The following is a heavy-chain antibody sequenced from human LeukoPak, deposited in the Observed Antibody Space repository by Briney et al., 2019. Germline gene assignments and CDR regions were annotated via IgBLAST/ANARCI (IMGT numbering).Heavy chain of an antibody. CDR2: INANNGDT. Sequence: ASVKVSCMASGYTFTCYYMYWVRQAPGQGLEWMGWINANNGDTEYARKFQGRVTMTRDTSINSAHMELKNLASDDTAVYYCARGGSSSWSSPHRYLDLWGRGTLVTVSS. J-gene: IGHJ2*01. CDR1: GYTFTCYY. CDR3: ARGGSSSWSSPHRYLDL. V-gene: IGHV1-2*02. D-gene: IGHD6-13*01.